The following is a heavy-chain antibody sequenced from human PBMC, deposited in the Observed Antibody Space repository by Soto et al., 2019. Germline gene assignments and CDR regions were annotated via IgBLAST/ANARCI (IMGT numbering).Heavy chain of an antibody. V-gene: IGHV1-2*04. CDR3: ARDRGRPYYYYYMDV. J-gene: IGHJ6*03. D-gene: IGHD5-12*01. CDR2: INPNSGGT. Sequence: ASVKVSCKASGYTFTGYYMHWVRQAPGQGLEWMGWINPNSGGTNYAQKFQGWVTMTRDTSISTAYMELGRLGSDDTAVYYCARDRGRPYYYYYMDVWGKGTTVTVSS. CDR1: GYTFTGYY.